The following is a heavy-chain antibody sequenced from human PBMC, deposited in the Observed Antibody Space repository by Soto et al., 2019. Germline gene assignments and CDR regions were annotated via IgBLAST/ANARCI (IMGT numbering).Heavy chain of an antibody. Sequence: SVKVSCKASGGTFSSYAISWVGQAPGEGLEWMGGIIPIFGTANYAQKFQGRVTITADKSTSTAYMELSRLRSEDTAVYYCAGRYYDFWSGYRPPPNYYYYGMDVWGHGTTVTVFS. V-gene: IGHV1-69*06. CDR3: AGRYYDFWSGYRPPPNYYYYGMDV. J-gene: IGHJ6*01. CDR2: IIPIFGTA. CDR1: GGTFSSYA. D-gene: IGHD3-3*01.